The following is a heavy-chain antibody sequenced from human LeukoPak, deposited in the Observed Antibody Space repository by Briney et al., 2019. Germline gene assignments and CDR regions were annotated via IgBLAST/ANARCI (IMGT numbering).Heavy chain of an antibody. V-gene: IGHV3-30*18. J-gene: IGHJ4*02. CDR1: GFTFSSYG. CDR2: ISYDGSNK. Sequence: GGSLRLSCAASGFTFSSYGMHWVRQAPGKGLEWVAVISYDGSNKYYADSVKGRFTISRDNSKNTLYLQMNSLRAEDTAVYYCAKEGYSSGWYPFDYWGQGTLVTVSS. CDR3: AKEGYSSGWYPFDY. D-gene: IGHD6-19*01.